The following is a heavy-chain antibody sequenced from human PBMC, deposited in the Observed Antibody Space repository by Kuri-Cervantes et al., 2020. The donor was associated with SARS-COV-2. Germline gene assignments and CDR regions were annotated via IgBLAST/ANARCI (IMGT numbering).Heavy chain of an antibody. CDR3: ARDGPEGYYDSSGYRFDY. Sequence: GGSLRLSCAASGFTFSSYSMNWVHQAPGKGLEWVSSISSSSSYIYYADSVKGRFTISRDNAKNSLYLQMNSLRAEDTAVYYCARDGPEGYYDSSGYRFDYWGQGTLVTVSS. CDR1: GFTFSSYS. V-gene: IGHV3-21*01. D-gene: IGHD3-22*01. CDR2: ISSSSSYI. J-gene: IGHJ4*02.